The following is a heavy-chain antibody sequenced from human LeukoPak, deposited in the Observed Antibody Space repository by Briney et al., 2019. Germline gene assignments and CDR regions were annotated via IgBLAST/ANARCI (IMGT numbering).Heavy chain of an antibody. CDR3: ASREFGY. D-gene: IGHD3-10*01. CDR1: GYTFTGYF. CDR2: INPDSGVT. J-gene: IGHJ4*02. V-gene: IGHV1-2*02. Sequence: GASVKVSCKTSGYTFTGYFMHWVRQAPGQGLEWLGWINPDSGVTKYAQKFQGRVTMTRDTSISTAYMELSRLRSDDTAVYYCASREFGYWGQGTLVTVSS.